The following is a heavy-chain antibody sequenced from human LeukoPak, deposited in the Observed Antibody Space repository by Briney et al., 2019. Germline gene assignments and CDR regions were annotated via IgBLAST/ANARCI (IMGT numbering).Heavy chain of an antibody. V-gene: IGHV3-15*01. CDR2: IKSKTDGGTT. CDR3: TTDYPVGYCSSTSCPHDY. J-gene: IGHJ4*02. D-gene: IGHD2-2*01. Sequence: GGSLRLSCAASGFTFSNAWMSWVRQAPGKGLEWVGRIKSKTDGGTTDYAAPVKGRFTISRDDSKNTLYLQMNSLKTEDTAVYYCTTDYPVGYCSSTSCPHDYWGQGTLVTVSS. CDR1: GFTFSNAW.